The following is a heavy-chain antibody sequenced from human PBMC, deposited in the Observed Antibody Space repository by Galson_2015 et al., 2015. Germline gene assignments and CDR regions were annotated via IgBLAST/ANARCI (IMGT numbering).Heavy chain of an antibody. V-gene: IGHV4-59*01. CDR2: IYYSGST. CDR1: GGSISSYY. D-gene: IGHD6-13*01. CDR3: ARGEAAADYYFYYYMDV. Sequence: SETLSLTCPVSGGSISSYYWSWIRQPPGKGLEWIGYIYYSGSTNYNPSLKSRVAISVDTSKNQFSLKLSSVTAADTAVYYCARGEAAADYYFYYYMDVWGKGTTVTVSS. J-gene: IGHJ6*03.